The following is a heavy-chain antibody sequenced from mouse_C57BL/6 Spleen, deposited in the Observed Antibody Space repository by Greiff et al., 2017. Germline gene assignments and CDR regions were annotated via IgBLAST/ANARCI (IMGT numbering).Heavy chain of an antibody. CDR2: IDPEDGET. V-gene: IGHV14-2*01. CDR1: GFNIKDYY. CDR3: ARSYGSSYDAMDG. D-gene: IGHD1-1*01. Sequence: VQLQQSGAELVKPGASVKLSCTASGFNIKDYYMHWVKQRTEQGLEWIGRIDPEDGETKYAPKFQGKATITADTSSNTAYLQLSSLTSEDAAVYYGARSYGSSYDAMDGWGQGTSVTVSS. J-gene: IGHJ4*01.